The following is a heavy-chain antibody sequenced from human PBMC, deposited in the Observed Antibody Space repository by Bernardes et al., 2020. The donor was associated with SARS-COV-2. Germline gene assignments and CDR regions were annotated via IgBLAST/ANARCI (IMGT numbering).Heavy chain of an antibody. CDR3: ARGDGSSALDY. Sequence: ASVKVSCKASGYTFISYGIIWVRQAPGQGLEWMGCISAYSGKTNYAQKLQGRVTMTTDTSTSTGYMELRSLRPDDTALYYCARGDGSSALDYWGQGTLVSVSS. D-gene: IGHD6-6*01. CDR2: ISAYSGKT. V-gene: IGHV1-18*04. J-gene: IGHJ4*02. CDR1: GYTFISYG.